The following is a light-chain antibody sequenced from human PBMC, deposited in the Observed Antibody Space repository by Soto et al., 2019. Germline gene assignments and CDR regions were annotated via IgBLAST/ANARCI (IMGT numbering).Light chain of an antibody. CDR2: DVS. CDR1: RSDVGVYNY. J-gene: IGLJ2*01. V-gene: IGLV2-14*03. CDR3: ASYTSSSTSVI. Sequence: QSALTQPRSVSASPGQSVTLSCTGSRSDVGVYNYVSWYQQHPGKAPKLMIYDVSNRPSGISSRFSGSKSGNTASLTISGLQAEDEADYYCASYTSSSTSVIFGRGTKVTVL.